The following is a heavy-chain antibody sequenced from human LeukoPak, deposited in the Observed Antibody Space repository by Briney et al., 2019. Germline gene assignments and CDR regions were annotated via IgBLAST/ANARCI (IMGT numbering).Heavy chain of an antibody. CDR1: GFTFSSYW. CDR2: INQDGSEK. Sequence: GGSLKLSCAASGFTFSSYWMTWVRQAPGKGLEWVANINQDGSEKNYVNSGKGRFTISRDNAKNSLYLQMNSLRAEDTAVYYCARDGPEWEIPFDYWGQGTLVAVSS. V-gene: IGHV3-7*01. CDR3: ARDGPEWEIPFDY. J-gene: IGHJ4*02. D-gene: IGHD1-26*01.